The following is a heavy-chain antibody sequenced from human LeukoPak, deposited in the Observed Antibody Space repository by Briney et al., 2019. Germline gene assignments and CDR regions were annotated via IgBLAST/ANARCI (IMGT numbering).Heavy chain of an antibody. J-gene: IGHJ6*02. Sequence: SVKVSCKASGGTFSSYAISWVRQAPRQGLEWMGRIIPIFGIANYAQKFQGRVTITADKSTSTAYMELSSLRSEDTAVYYCAGAKVEMATGYYYYGMDVWGQGTTVTVSS. V-gene: IGHV1-69*04. CDR2: IIPIFGIA. CDR3: AGAKVEMATGYYYYGMDV. D-gene: IGHD5-24*01. CDR1: GGTFSSYA.